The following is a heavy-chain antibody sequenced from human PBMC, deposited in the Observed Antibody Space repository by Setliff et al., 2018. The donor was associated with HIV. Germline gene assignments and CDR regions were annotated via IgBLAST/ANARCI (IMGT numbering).Heavy chain of an antibody. CDR2: INTKTGAP. D-gene: IGHD3-3*01. CDR1: GYIFRNDA. J-gene: IGHJ4*02. Sequence: GASVKVSCKASGYIFRNDAMNWVRQVPGQGLEWLGWINTKTGAPTYAQGLTGRFVFSLASSVSTTYLEIRDLEVGDTGIYYCAREFLLADKSFLGHGGQGTLVPVSS. V-gene: IGHV7-4-1*01. CDR3: AREFLLADKSFLGH.